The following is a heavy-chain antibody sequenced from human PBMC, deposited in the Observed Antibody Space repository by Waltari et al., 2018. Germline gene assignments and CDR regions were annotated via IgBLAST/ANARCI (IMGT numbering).Heavy chain of an antibody. V-gene: IGHV1-69*05. CDR2: IIPVFGTA. Sequence: QVQLVQSGAEVKKPGSSVKVSCKASGGTFSSYALNWVRQAPEQGLEWMGGIIPVFGTANYAQRFQGRVTITTEESTSTAYMELSSLKPEDTAVYYCTRVTGGSWEGGFDPWGQGTLVTVSS. D-gene: IGHD6-13*01. J-gene: IGHJ5*02. CDR3: TRVTGGSWEGGFDP. CDR1: GGTFSSYA.